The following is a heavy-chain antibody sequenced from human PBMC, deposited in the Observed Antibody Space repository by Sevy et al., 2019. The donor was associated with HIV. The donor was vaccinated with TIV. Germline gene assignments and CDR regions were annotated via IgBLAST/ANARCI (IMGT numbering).Heavy chain of an antibody. J-gene: IGHJ3*02. V-gene: IGHV3-15*01. Sequence: GGSLRLSCAASGFTFSNAWLSWVRQTPGKGLEWVGRVKSKTDGGTTDYAEPVKGRFTISRDDSENTLYLQINSLKTEDTAVYYCTTEAYCSSTTCPSAFEIWGQGTMVTVSS. CDR3: TTEAYCSSTTCPSAFEI. D-gene: IGHD2-2*01. CDR2: VKSKTDGGTT. CDR1: GFTFSNAW.